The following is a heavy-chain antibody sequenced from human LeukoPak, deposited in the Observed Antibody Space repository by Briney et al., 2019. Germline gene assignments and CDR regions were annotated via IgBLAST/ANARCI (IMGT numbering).Heavy chain of an antibody. Sequence: TGGSLRLSCAASGFTFSSYVMSWVRQAPGKGLEWVSAIGGYSLTVYNAQSLKGRFTVSRDNSENTLYLQVTDLRVDDTAVYYCAKGQMVRGVTTSYYMDAWGKGTRVTVSS. CDR1: GFTFSSYV. CDR2: IGGYSLTV. D-gene: IGHD3-10*01. V-gene: IGHV3-23*01. J-gene: IGHJ6*03. CDR3: AKGQMVRGVTTSYYMDA.